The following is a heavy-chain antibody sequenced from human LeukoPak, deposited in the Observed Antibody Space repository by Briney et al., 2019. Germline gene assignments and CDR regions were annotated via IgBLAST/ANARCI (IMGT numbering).Heavy chain of an antibody. CDR1: GGSISSSSYY. V-gene: IGHV4-39*01. CDR2: IYYSGST. Sequence: KTSETLSLTCTVSGGSISSSSYYWGWIRQPPGKGLEWIGSIYYSGSTYYNPSLKSRVTISVDTSKNQFSLKLSSVTAADTAVYYCARPATVDTAMVTGWGQGTLVTVSS. CDR3: ARPATVDTAMVTG. D-gene: IGHD5-18*01. J-gene: IGHJ4*02.